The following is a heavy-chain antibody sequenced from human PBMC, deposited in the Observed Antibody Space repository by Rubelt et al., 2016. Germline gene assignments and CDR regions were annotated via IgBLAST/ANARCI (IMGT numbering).Heavy chain of an antibody. D-gene: IGHD1-26*01. V-gene: IGHV1-18*01. CDR1: GYTFTTYG. Sequence: QVQLVQSGAEVKKPGASVKVSCKASGYTFTTYGINWVRQAPGQGLEWMGWISAYHGNTNHAQKLQGRVTMTTDTATSTAYMELRSLRSDDTAVYYCAREAYSGRYPLIDYWGQGTLVTVSS. CDR3: AREAYSGRYPLIDY. CDR2: ISAYHGNT. J-gene: IGHJ4*02.